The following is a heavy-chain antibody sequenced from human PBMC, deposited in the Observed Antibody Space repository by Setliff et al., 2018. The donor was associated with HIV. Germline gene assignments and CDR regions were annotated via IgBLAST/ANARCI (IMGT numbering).Heavy chain of an antibody. CDR2: IRSSGDT. J-gene: IGHJ1*01. CDR1: GASISSHNYY. CDR3: ARDGRHDRNRWYVTHQYFKH. V-gene: IGHV4-39*07. Sequence: SETLSLTCTVSGASISSHNYYWGWIRQSPGKGLEWIASIRSSGDTYYNPSLQSRVTISVDTSKKQSSLRLSSVTAADTAVYYCARDGRHDRNRWYVTHQYFKHWGQGTLVTVSS. D-gene: IGHD2-15*01.